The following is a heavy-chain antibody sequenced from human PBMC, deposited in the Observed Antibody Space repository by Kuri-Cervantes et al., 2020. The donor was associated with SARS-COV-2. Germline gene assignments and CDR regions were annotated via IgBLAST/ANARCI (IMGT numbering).Heavy chain of an antibody. CDR3: ARVGEQGY. D-gene: IGHD1-26*01. CDR1: GFTFSSYS. V-gene: IGHV3-48*01. J-gene: IGHJ4*02. Sequence: GGSLRLSCAASGFTFSSYSMNWVRQAPGKGLEWVSYISSSSSTIYYADSVKGRFTISRDNSKKTVYLQMNNLRPDDTALYYCARVGEQGYWGQGTQVTVSS. CDR2: ISSSSSTI.